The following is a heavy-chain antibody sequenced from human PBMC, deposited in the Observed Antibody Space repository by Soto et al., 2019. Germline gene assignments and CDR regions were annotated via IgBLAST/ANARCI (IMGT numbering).Heavy chain of an antibody. CDR1: GFKFSGYA. CDR3: ARAEPAGFGVMTASHYYGMDV. Sequence: VELVESGGGVVQPGRSLRLSCAASGFKFSGYALHWVRQTPGKGLEWMAVISYDGSNKYYAGSVEGRFAISRDNSKNTLFLQMNSLRTEDTAIYYCARAEPAGFGVMTASHYYGMDVWGQGTTLTVSS. CDR2: ISYDGSNK. J-gene: IGHJ6*02. D-gene: IGHD3-3*01. V-gene: IGHV3-30*09.